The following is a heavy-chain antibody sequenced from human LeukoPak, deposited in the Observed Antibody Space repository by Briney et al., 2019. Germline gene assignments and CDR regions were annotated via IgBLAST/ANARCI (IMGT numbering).Heavy chain of an antibody. Sequence: PSETLSLTCTVSGDSISSGDYYWSWIRQPAGKGLEWIGRISSSGSTNYNPSLKSRVTISVDTSKNQFSLKLSSVTAADTAVYYCARAPADSGWGSYRQDNWFDPWGQGTLVTVSS. CDR2: ISSSGST. J-gene: IGHJ5*02. CDR3: ARAPADSGWGSYRQDNWFDP. V-gene: IGHV4-61*02. D-gene: IGHD3-16*02. CDR1: GDSISSGDYY.